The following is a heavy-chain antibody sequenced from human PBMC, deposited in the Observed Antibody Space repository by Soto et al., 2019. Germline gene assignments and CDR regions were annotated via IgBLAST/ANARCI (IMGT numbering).Heavy chain of an antibody. CDR3: ARRTNSAILKY. V-gene: IGHV4-39*01. CDR1: GGSITTGTFY. J-gene: IGHJ4*02. CDR2: IYYSGGT. D-gene: IGHD2-8*01. Sequence: PSETPSLTCTVSGGSITTGTFYWGWIRQPPGKGLEYIGSIYYSGGTYYNPSLKSRVTISVDTSKNQFSLRLSSVTAADTAVYYCARRTNSAILKYWGQGTLVTVSS.